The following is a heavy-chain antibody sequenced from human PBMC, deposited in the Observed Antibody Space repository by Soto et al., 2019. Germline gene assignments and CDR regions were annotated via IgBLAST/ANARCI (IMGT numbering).Heavy chain of an antibody. Sequence: GGSLRLSCAASGFTFSSYAMSWVRQAPGKGLEWVSAISGSGGSTYYADSVKGRFTISRDNSKNTLYLHMNSLRAEDTAVYYCARDGYYYDSSGYYFNFDSWGQGTLVTVSS. V-gene: IGHV3-23*01. D-gene: IGHD3-22*01. CDR3: ARDGYYYDSSGYYFNFDS. CDR1: GFTFSSYA. J-gene: IGHJ4*02. CDR2: ISGSGGST.